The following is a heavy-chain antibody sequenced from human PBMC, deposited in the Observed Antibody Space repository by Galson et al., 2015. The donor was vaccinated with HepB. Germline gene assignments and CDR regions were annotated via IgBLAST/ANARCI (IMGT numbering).Heavy chain of an antibody. Sequence: SVKVSCKASGYTFTSYDITWVRQAPGRGLEWMGWIRPYNGNTKYAQKFQGRVTLTTDTSTRTAYMELRSLRSDDTAIFYCARGTTVTRGYYYMDVWGKGTTVTVSS. CDR1: GYTFTSYD. D-gene: IGHD4-11*01. J-gene: IGHJ6*03. CDR2: IRPYNGNT. CDR3: ARGTTVTRGYYYMDV. V-gene: IGHV1-18*01.